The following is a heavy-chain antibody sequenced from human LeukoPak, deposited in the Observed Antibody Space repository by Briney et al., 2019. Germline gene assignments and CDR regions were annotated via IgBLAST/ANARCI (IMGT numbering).Heavy chain of an antibody. J-gene: IGHJ6*02. CDR1: GYTFTGYY. CDR3: ARDRYYGSGSYYNSEYYYGMDV. D-gene: IGHD3-10*01. Sequence: ASVKVSCKASGYTFTGYYMHWVRQAPGQGLEWMGWINPNSGGTNYAQKFQGWVTMTRDTSISTAYMELSRLRSDDTAVYYCARDRYYGSGSYYNSEYYYGMDVWGQGATVTVSS. V-gene: IGHV1-2*04. CDR2: INPNSGGT.